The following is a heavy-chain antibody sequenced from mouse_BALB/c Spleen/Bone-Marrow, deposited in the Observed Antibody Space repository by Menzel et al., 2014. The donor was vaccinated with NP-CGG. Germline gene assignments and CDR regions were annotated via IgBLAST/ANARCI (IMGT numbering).Heavy chain of an antibody. D-gene: IGHD1-1*01. J-gene: IGHJ1*01. CDR1: GYSFTGYF. CDR3: AREGGYYYGSSPYFDV. V-gene: IGHV1-20*02. Sequence: EVQLQQSGPELVKPGASVKISCKASGYSFTGYFMNWVMQSHGKSLEWIGRINPYNGDTFYNQKFKGKATLTVDKSSSTAHMKLRSLASEDSAVYYCAREGGYYYGSSPYFDVWGAGTTVTVSS. CDR2: INPYNGDT.